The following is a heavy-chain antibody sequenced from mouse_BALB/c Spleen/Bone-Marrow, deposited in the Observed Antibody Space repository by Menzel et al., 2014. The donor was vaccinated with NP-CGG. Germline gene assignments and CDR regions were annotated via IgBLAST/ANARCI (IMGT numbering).Heavy chain of an antibody. V-gene: IGHV3-1*02. J-gene: IGHJ2*01. CDR3: TRETTVVADFDY. D-gene: IGHD1-1*01. CDR2: IHFSGYT. Sequence: HWIRQFPGNRLQWMGYIHFSGYTDYNPSLKSRISITRDTSKNQFFLQLSSVTTEDTGTYYCTRETTVVADFDYWGQGTTLAVSS.